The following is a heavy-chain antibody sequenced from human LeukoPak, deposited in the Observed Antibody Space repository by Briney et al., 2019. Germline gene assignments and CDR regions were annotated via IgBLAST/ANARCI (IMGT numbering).Heavy chain of an antibody. V-gene: IGHV3-33*06. CDR2: ICYDGSYK. D-gene: IGHD1-26*01. Sequence: PGGSLRLSCAASGFTFSNYGMHWGRQAPGKGLEWVAVICYDGSYKYYVDSVKGRFTISRDNSKNKLYMQMNRLRADDTALYYRAQPTWGSGSFLLDYWGQGTLVTVSS. CDR3: AQPTWGSGSFLLDY. CDR1: GFTFSNYG. J-gene: IGHJ4*02.